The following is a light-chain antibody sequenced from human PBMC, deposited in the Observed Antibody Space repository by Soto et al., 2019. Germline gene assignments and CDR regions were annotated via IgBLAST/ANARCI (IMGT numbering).Light chain of an antibody. CDR3: QQYDKLPLS. Sequence: QMTQSPSSLSASVVDSVTITCQASQAIGNYLNWYQQRPGKAPNLLIYDASNLETGVPSRFSGNGSGTEFALTITSLHPEDIATYYCQQYDKLPLSFGGGTRVENK. V-gene: IGKV1-33*01. CDR2: DAS. CDR1: QAIGNY. J-gene: IGKJ4*01.